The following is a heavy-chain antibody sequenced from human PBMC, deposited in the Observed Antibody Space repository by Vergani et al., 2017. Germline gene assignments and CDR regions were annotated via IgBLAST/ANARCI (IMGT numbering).Heavy chain of an antibody. D-gene: IGHD6-6*01. V-gene: IGHV3-11*01. J-gene: IGHJ5*02. CDR1: GFSFNDYY. CDR3: ARGAWIRQVVHWFDP. Sequence: QVQLVESGGGLVKPGGSLRLSCAASGFSFNDYYMNWIRQAPGKGLEWVSYISSSGSTIYYADSVKGRFTISRDNAKNSLYLQINSLRAEDTAVYYCARGAWIRQVVHWFDPWGQGTLVTVSS. CDR2: ISSSGSTI.